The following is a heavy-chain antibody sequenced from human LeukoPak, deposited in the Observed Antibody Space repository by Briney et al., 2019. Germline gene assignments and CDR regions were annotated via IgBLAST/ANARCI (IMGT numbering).Heavy chain of an antibody. CDR1: GGSFSGYY. Sequence: SETLSLTCAVYGGSFSGYYWSWIRQPPGKGLEWIGEINHSGSTNYNPSLKSRVTISVDTSKNQFSLKLSSVTAADTAVYYCARVPVYCSSTSCSFDYWGKGTLVTVSS. CDR2: INHSGST. CDR3: ARVPVYCSSTSCSFDY. D-gene: IGHD2-2*01. J-gene: IGHJ4*02. V-gene: IGHV4-34*01.